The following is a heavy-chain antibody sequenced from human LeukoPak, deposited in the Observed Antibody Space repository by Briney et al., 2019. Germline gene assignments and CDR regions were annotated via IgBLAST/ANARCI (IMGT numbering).Heavy chain of an antibody. V-gene: IGHV1-46*01. CDR2: INPSGGGT. CDR3: ARGYEDSSGWYVYYYYYYMDV. CDR1: GYTFTSYY. D-gene: IGHD6-19*01. J-gene: IGHJ6*03. Sequence: AASVKVSCKASGYTFTSYYMHWVRQAPGQGLEWMGIINPSGGGTSYAQKFQGRVTMTRDMSTSTVYMELSSLRSEETAVYYCARGYEDSSGWYVYYYYYYMDVWGKGTTVTVSS.